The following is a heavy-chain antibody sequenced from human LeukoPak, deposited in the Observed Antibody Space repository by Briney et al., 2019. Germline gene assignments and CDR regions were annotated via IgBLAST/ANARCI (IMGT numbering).Heavy chain of an antibody. CDR2: ISNDGGGT. J-gene: IGHJ4*02. CDR1: GFIFNNYG. V-gene: IGHV3-23*01. Sequence: PGGSLRLSCAASGFIFNNYGLVWVRQAPGKGLEWVSAISNDGGGTTYADFVKGRFSVSRDNSKNTLFLQMNSLRAEDTALYYCAKGSSGYFFDLWGQGTLVTVSP. CDR3: AKGSSGYFFDL. D-gene: IGHD3-22*01.